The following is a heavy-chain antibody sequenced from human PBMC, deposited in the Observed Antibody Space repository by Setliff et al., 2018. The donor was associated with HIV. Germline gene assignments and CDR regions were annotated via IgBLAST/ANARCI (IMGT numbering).Heavy chain of an antibody. V-gene: IGHV4-4*08. J-gene: IGHJ4*02. D-gene: IGHD6-13*01. Sequence: PSETLSLTCTVSGGSISSYYWSWIRQPPGKGLEWIGHIYIGSTNYNPSLTSRVTISADTSKNQFSLKLSSVTAADTAVYYCARTYSSSWYSSHLWVDYWGQGTLVTVSS. CDR3: ARTYSSSWYSSHLWVDY. CDR2: IYIGST. CDR1: GGSISSYY.